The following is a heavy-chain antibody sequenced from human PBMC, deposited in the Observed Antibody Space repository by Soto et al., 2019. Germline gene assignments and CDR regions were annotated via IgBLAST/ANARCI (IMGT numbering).Heavy chain of an antibody. CDR3: ARALGYGKI. D-gene: IGHD5-18*01. CDR2: IKQDGSEK. J-gene: IGHJ3*02. Sequence: EVQLVESGGGLVQPGGSLRLSCAASGITFSSYWMSWVRQAPGKGLEWVVNIKQDGSEKFYVDSVKGRFTISRDNAKNSLYLLMNGLRAEDTAVYYCARALGYGKIWGQGTMVTVSS. CDR1: GITFSSYW. V-gene: IGHV3-7*04.